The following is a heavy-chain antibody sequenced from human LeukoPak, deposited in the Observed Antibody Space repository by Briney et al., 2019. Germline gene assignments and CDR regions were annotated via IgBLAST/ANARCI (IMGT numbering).Heavy chain of an antibody. CDR3: ARDGRVGDGYNFDY. J-gene: IGHJ4*02. V-gene: IGHV3-30*03. Sequence: GGSLRLSCAASGFTFSSYSMNWVRQAPGKGLEWVAVISYDGSNKYYADSVKGRFTISRDNSKNTLYLQMNSLRAEDTAVYYCARDGRVGDGYNFDYWGQGTLVTVSS. CDR1: GFTFSSYS. CDR2: ISYDGSNK. D-gene: IGHD5-24*01.